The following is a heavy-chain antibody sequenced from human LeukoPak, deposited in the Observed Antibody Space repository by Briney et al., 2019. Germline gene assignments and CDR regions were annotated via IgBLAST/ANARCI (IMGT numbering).Heavy chain of an antibody. D-gene: IGHD3-22*01. V-gene: IGHV4-59*08. CDR3: ASQSPIVVAIFDY. CDR1: GGSISSYY. Sequence: MPSETLSLTCTVSGGSISSYYWSWIRQPPGKGLEWIGYIYYSGSTNYNPSLKSRVTISVDTSKNQFSLKLSSVTAADTAVYYCASQSPIVVAIFDYWGQGTLVTVSS. CDR2: IYYSGST. J-gene: IGHJ4*02.